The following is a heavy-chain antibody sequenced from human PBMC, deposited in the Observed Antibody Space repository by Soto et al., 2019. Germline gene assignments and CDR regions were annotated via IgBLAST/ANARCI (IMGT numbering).Heavy chain of an antibody. D-gene: IGHD6-25*01. V-gene: IGHV3-23*01. Sequence: EVQLLESGGGLVQPGVSLRLSCAASGFTFSSYAMSWVRQAPGKGLEWVSATTQTPWGRFTISRDNSRNTLHLQMNSLRAEDTAIYYCAKFFVETGGSSGWPWSFHFWGQGTLVTVSS. J-gene: IGHJ4*02. CDR1: GFTFSSYA. CDR3: AKFFVETGGSSGWPWSFHF.